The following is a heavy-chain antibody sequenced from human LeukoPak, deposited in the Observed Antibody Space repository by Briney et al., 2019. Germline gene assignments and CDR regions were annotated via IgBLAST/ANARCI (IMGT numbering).Heavy chain of an antibody. CDR3: ARRERYASSRDFDY. D-gene: IGHD6-13*01. V-gene: IGHV4-34*01. J-gene: IGHJ4*02. CDR2: INHRGKT. Sequence: PSETLSLTCGVSGGSFNDYYWTWIRQPPGKGLEWIGEINHRGKTNYNPSLKSRVTISVDTSKNHFSLNVTSVTAADAGVYFCARRERYASSRDFDYWGQGTLVTVSS. CDR1: GGSFNDYY.